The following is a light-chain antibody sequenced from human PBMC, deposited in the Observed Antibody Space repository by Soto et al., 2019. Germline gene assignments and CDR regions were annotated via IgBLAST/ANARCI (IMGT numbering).Light chain of an antibody. Sequence: EIVLTQFPGTLSLSPGERATLSCRASQSVNTNYLAWYQQKSGQAPRLLIYGASSRATGIPDRFSGSGSGKDFTLTIGRLEPEDFAAYFCQQYGSSPITFGQGTRLEIK. J-gene: IGKJ5*01. CDR3: QQYGSSPIT. V-gene: IGKV3-20*01. CDR1: QSVNTNY. CDR2: GAS.